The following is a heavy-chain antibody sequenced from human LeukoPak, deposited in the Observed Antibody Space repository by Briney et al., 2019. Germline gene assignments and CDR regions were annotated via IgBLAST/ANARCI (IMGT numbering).Heavy chain of an antibody. CDR1: GYTFTGYY. Sequence: ASVKVSCKASGYTFTGYYMHWVRQAPGQGLEWMGWINPNSGGTNYAQKFQGRVTMTRDTPISTAYMELSRKRSADTAVYYCARDGGERAVAGTNYWGQGTLVTVSS. V-gene: IGHV1-2*02. D-gene: IGHD6-19*01. J-gene: IGHJ4*02. CDR2: INPNSGGT. CDR3: ARDGGERAVAGTNY.